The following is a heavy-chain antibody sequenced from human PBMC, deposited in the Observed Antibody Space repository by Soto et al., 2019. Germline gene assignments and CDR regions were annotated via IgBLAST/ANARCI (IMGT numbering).Heavy chain of an antibody. CDR1: GGSISSYY. Sequence: SETLSLTCTVSGGSISSYYWSWIRQPPGKGLEWIGYIYYSGSTNYNPSLKSRVTISVDTSKNQFSLKLSSVTAADTAVYYCARWIGYSSGFGDYYYYGMDVWGQGTTVTVSS. CDR3: ARWIGYSSGFGDYYYYGMDV. CDR2: IYYSGST. J-gene: IGHJ6*02. D-gene: IGHD6-19*01. V-gene: IGHV4-59*01.